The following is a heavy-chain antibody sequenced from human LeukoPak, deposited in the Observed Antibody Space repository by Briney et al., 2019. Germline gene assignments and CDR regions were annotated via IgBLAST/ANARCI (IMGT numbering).Heavy chain of an antibody. V-gene: IGHV4-59*12. Sequence: SETLSLTCTVSGGSISSYYWSWIRQPPGKGLEWIGYIYYSGSTYYNPSLKSRVTISVDTSKNQFSLKLSSVTAADTAVYYCARVGTPGCVDYWGQGTLVTVSS. CDR2: IYYSGST. CDR3: ARVGTPGCVDY. CDR1: GGSISSYY. J-gene: IGHJ4*02. D-gene: IGHD1-14*01.